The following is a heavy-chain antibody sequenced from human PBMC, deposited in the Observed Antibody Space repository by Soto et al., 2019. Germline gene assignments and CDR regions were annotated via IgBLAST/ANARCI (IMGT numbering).Heavy chain of an antibody. J-gene: IGHJ4*02. D-gene: IGHD6-6*01. Sequence: QVQLQESGPGLVKPSETLSLTCTVSGASIRSYYWSWIRQPPGKRLEWVGFISYSGNTNYNPSLESRVTISVDTSKNQFSLRLSSVTAADTAVYYCVRDAYSSSHFDYWGQGTLVTVSS. V-gene: IGHV4-59*01. CDR2: ISYSGNT. CDR1: GASIRSYY. CDR3: VRDAYSSSHFDY.